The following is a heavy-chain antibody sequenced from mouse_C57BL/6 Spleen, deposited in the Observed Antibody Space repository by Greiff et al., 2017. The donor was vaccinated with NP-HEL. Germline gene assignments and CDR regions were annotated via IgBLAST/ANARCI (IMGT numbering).Heavy chain of an antibody. CDR3: VRHPYSTGAY. Sequence: EVQGVESGGGLVQPKGSLKLSCAASGFSFNTYAMNWVRQAPGKGLEWVARIRSKSNNYATYYADSVKDRFTISRDDSESMLYLQMNNLKTEDTAMYYCVRHPYSTGAYWGQGTLVTVSA. CDR1: GFSFNTYA. CDR2: IRSKSNNYAT. D-gene: IGHD2-5*01. J-gene: IGHJ3*01. V-gene: IGHV10-1*01.